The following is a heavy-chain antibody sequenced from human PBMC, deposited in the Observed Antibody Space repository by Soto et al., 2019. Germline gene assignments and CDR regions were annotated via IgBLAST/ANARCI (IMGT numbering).Heavy chain of an antibody. D-gene: IGHD3-10*01. V-gene: IGHV1-24*01. CDR3: ATRPGVGSRRYYFDY. CDR1: GYTLTELS. J-gene: IGHJ4*02. CDR2: FDPEDGET. Sequence: ASVKVSCKVSGYTLTELSMHWVRQAPGKGLEWMGGFDPEDGETIYAQKFQGRVTMTEDTSTDTAYMELSSLRSEDTAVYYCATRPGVGSRRYYFDYWGQGTLVTVSS.